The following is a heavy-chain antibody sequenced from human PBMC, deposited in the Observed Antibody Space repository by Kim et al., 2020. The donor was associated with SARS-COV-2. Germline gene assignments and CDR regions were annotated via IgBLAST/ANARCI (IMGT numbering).Heavy chain of an antibody. CDR2: IIPILGIA. J-gene: IGHJ6*01. D-gene: IGHD2-2*01. V-gene: IGHV1-69*02. CDR3: ASTPPGDCSSTSCYYYYGMHV. CDR1: GGTFSSYT. Sequence: SVKVSCKASGGTFSSYTISWVRQAPGQGLEWMGRIIPILGIANYAQKFQGRVTITADKSTSTAYMELSSLRSEDTAVYYCASTPPGDCSSTSCYYYYGMHVFGQATTVTVSS.